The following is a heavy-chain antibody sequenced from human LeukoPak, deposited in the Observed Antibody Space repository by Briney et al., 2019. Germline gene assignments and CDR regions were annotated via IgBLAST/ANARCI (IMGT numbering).Heavy chain of an antibody. CDR1: GDSVSSNSAA. Sequence: QTLSLTCAISGDSVSSNSAAWNWIRQSPSRGLEWLGRTYYRSKWYDDFPESMKSRITINPDTSKNQFSLQLNSVTPEDTAVYYCARGRIAYYGMDVWGQGTTVTVSS. J-gene: IGHJ6*02. D-gene: IGHD2-21*01. V-gene: IGHV6-1*01. CDR2: TYYRSKWYD. CDR3: ARGRIAYYGMDV.